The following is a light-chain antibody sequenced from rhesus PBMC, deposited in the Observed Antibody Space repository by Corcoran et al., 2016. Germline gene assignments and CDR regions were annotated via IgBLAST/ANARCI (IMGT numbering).Light chain of an antibody. CDR1: QSISSW. Sequence: DIQMTQSPSSLSASVGDTVTIPCRANQSISSWLDWSQQKPGKAPKLLIDKASSLQSGGPSRFSGRGYGTDFTLPISSLQPEEFATYYCLQYRSSPWTFGQGTKVEIK. CDR3: LQYRSSPWT. CDR2: KAS. J-gene: IGKJ1*01. V-gene: IGKV1-22*01.